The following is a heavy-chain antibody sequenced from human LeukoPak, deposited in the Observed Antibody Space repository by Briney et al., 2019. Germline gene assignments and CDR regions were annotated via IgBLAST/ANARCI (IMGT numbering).Heavy chain of an antibody. V-gene: IGHV3-21*01. Sequence: GGSLRLSCTASGFTFSSYSMNWVRQAPGKGLEWVSSISSSSTYIYYADSVKGRFTISRDNSKNTLYLQMNSLRAEDTAVYYCARVKFDYDPYFDYWGQGTLVTVSS. CDR1: GFTFSSYS. CDR2: ISSSSTYI. D-gene: IGHD3-22*01. CDR3: ARVKFDYDPYFDY. J-gene: IGHJ4*02.